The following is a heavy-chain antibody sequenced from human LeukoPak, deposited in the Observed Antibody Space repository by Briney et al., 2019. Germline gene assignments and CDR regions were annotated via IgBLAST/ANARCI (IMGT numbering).Heavy chain of an antibody. CDR1: GFTFSSYG. CDR3: AREGGPYRPLDY. J-gene: IGHJ4*02. V-gene: IGHV3-33*01. Sequence: GESLRLSCAASGFTFSSYGMHWVRQDPGKGLEWVAVIWYDGRNKFYADSLKGRFTISRDNSKNTLYLQMNSLRAEDTAVYYCAREGGPYRPLDYSGQGALVTVSS. CDR2: IWYDGRNK.